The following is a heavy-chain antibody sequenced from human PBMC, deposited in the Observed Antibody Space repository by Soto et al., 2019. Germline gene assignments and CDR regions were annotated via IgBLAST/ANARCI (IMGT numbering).Heavy chain of an antibody. Sequence: SETLSLTCTVSGGSISSSSYYWGWIRQPPGKGLEWIGSIYYSGSTYYNPSLKSRVTISVDTSKNQFSLKLSSVTAADTAVYYCARHEGPLVAVPLDYWGQGTLVTVSS. J-gene: IGHJ4*02. CDR2: IYYSGST. CDR1: GGSISSSSYY. D-gene: IGHD2-15*01. V-gene: IGHV4-39*01. CDR3: ARHEGPLVAVPLDY.